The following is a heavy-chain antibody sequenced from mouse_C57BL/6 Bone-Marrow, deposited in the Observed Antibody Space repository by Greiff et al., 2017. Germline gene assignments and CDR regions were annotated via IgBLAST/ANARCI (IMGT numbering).Heavy chain of an antibody. CDR2: IDPENGDT. D-gene: IGHD2-1*01. J-gene: IGHJ4*01. CDR3: TPFYYDAMDY. V-gene: IGHV14-4*01. Sequence: EVQLQQSGAELVRPGASVKLSCTASGFNIKDDYMHWVKQRPEQGLEWIGWIDPENGDTEYASKFQGKATITAATSSDTAYQQLSSLTSEDTAGYYCTPFYYDAMDYWGEGASGTVST. CDR1: GFNIKDDY.